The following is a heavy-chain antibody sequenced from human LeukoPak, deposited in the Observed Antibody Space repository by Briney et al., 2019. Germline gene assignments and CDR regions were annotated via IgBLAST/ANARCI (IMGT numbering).Heavy chain of an antibody. V-gene: IGHV1-2*02. Sequence: ASVKVSCKASGYTFTNYYIHWVRQAPGQGLEWMGWINPNRGGTNYAQKFQGRVTMTRDTSISTAYMELSRLTSDDTAVYYCAKDAIVRDYSNSDYWGQGTLVTVSS. D-gene: IGHD4-11*01. CDR3: AKDAIVRDYSNSDY. J-gene: IGHJ4*02. CDR2: INPNRGGT. CDR1: GYTFTNYY.